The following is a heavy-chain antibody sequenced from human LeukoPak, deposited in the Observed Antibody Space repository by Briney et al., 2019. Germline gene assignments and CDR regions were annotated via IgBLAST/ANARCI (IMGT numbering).Heavy chain of an antibody. V-gene: IGHV3-7*01. CDR2: IKPDGSEK. CDR1: GFTFSSYW. CDR3: AKDLSSSWYGLDY. D-gene: IGHD6-13*01. J-gene: IGHJ4*02. Sequence: GGSLRLSCAASGFTFSSYWMSWVRQAPGKGLEWVANIKPDGSEKYCVDSVKGRFTISRDNSKNTLYLQMNSLRAEDTAVYYCAKDLSSSWYGLDYWGQGTLVTVSS.